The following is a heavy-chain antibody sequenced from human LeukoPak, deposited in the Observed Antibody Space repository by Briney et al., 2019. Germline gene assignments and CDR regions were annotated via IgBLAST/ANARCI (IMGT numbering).Heavy chain of an antibody. J-gene: IGHJ4*02. Sequence: GGSLRLSCAASGFTFSNAWMSWVRQAPGKGLEWVSAISGSGGSTYYADSVKGRFTISRDNSKNTLYLQMNSLRAEDTAVYYCAKLWGSGKTCDYWGQGTLVTVSS. D-gene: IGHD3-10*01. CDR3: AKLWGSGKTCDY. V-gene: IGHV3-23*01. CDR1: GFTFSNAW. CDR2: ISGSGGST.